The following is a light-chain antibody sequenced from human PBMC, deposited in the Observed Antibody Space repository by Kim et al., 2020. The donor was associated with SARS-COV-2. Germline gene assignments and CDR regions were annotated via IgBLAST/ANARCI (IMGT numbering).Light chain of an antibody. Sequence: DIQMTQSPSTLSTSIGDRVTITCRDSLSISTWLAWYQQKPGKAPKVLIYGAYNLEGGVPSRFSGSGSKTEFTLTISSLQPDDFATYFCKQYNSYPYTFGQGTKLE. CDR1: LSISTW. J-gene: IGKJ2*01. V-gene: IGKV1-5*03. CDR3: KQYNSYPYT. CDR2: GAY.